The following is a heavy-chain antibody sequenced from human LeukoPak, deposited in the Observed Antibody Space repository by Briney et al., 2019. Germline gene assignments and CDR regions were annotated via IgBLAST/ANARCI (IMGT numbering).Heavy chain of an antibody. D-gene: IGHD3-10*01. CDR1: GGSISSGSYY. CDR3: ARRDYTMAFDY. J-gene: IGHJ4*02. Sequence: SETLSLTCTVSGGSISSGSYYWSWIRQPAGRGLEWIGRIQTSGSTNYNPSLKSRVTISVDTSKNQFSLKLSSVTAADTAVYYCARRDYTMAFDYWGQGTLVTVSS. V-gene: IGHV4-61*02. CDR2: IQTSGST.